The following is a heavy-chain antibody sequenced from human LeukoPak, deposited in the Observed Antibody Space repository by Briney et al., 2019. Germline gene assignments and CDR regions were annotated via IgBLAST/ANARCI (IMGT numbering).Heavy chain of an antibody. CDR3: AKSGVGRTVLRLHWFDP. J-gene: IGHJ5*02. Sequence: PGGSLRLSCAASGFTFSSYAMSWVRQAPGKGLERVSAISGSGGSTYYADSVKGRFTISRDNSKNTLYLQMNSLRAEDTAVYYCAKSGVGRTVLRLHWFDPWGQGTLVTVSS. CDR2: ISGSGGST. D-gene: IGHD2/OR15-2a*01. V-gene: IGHV3-23*01. CDR1: GFTFSSYA.